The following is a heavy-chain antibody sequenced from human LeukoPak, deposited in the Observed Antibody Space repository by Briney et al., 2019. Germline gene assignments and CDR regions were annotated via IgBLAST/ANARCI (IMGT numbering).Heavy chain of an antibody. Sequence: KPGGSLRLSCEASGFTFKNYWMSWVRQAPGKGLEWVSSISSSSSYIYYADSVKGRFTISRDNAKNSLYLQMNSLRAEDTAVYYCARGVVRYFDYWGQGALVTVSS. CDR1: GFTFKNYW. V-gene: IGHV3-21*01. D-gene: IGHD3-9*01. J-gene: IGHJ4*02. CDR3: ARGVVRYFDY. CDR2: ISSSSSYI.